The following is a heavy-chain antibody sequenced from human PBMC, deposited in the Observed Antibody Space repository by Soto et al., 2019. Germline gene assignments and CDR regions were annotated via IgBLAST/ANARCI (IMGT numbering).Heavy chain of an antibody. D-gene: IGHD4-17*01. CDR1: GFPFIDYY. J-gene: IGHJ6*02. CDR2: IFGGGSPI. CDR3: ASPTVTPHYGMDV. V-gene: IGHV3-11*01. Sequence: QVQLVESGGGLVKLGGPRGLSCAASGFPFIDYYIAWFRRLPGKGLEGVSYIFGGGSPIYYADSVKGRFTFSRDNAKNSLYLQMNSLRAEDTAVYYCASPTVTPHYGMDVWGQGTTVTVSS.